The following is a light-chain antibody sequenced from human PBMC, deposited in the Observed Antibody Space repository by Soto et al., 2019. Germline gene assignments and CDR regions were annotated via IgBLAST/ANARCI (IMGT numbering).Light chain of an antibody. V-gene: IGLV2-23*03. CDR2: EGS. Sequence: QSVLTQPASVSGSPGQSITISCTGTSSDVGNYNLVSWYQQHPGKAPKLVIYEGSKRPSGVSNRFSGSKSGNTASLTISGLQAEDEADYYCCSFATNSAFVVFGGGTKPPS. CDR1: SSDVGNYNL. J-gene: IGLJ3*02. CDR3: CSFATNSAFVV.